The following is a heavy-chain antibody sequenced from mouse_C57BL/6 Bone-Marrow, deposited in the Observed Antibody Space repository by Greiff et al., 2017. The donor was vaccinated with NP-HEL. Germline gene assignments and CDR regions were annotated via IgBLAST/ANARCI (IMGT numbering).Heavy chain of an antibody. J-gene: IGHJ2*01. Sequence: VQLKQSGAELVRPGASVKLSCTASGFNIKDDYMHWVKQRPEQGLEWIGWIDPENGDTEYASKFQGKATITADTSSNTAYLQLSSLTSEDTAVYYCTTVPRDYWGQGTTLTVSS. V-gene: IGHV14-4*01. CDR2: IDPENGDT. CDR1: GFNIKDDY. CDR3: TTVPRDY.